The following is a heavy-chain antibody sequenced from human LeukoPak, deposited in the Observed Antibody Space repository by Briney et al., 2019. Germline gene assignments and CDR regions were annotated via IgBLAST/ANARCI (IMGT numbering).Heavy chain of an antibody. CDR2: IKSKTDGGTT. J-gene: IGHJ4*02. D-gene: IGHD4-23*01. Sequence: GGSLRLSCAASGFTFSNAWMSWVRQAPGKGLEWVGRIKSKTDGGTTDYAAPVKGRFTISRDDSKNTLHLQMNSLKTEDTAVYYCTTGRRDYGGNPYWGQGTLVTVSS. CDR3: TTGRRDYGGNPY. V-gene: IGHV3-15*01. CDR1: GFTFSNAW.